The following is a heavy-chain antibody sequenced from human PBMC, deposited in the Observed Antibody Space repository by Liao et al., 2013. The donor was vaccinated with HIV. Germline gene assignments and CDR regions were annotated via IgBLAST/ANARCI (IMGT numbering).Heavy chain of an antibody. D-gene: IGHD3-10*01. CDR1: GGSISSYY. V-gene: IGHV4-59*01. CDR3: AREVVSFGEYYPAYFDY. CDR2: IYYSGST. Sequence: QVQLQESGPGLVKPSETLSLTCTVSGGSISSYYWSWIRQPPGKGLEWIGYIYYSGSTNYNPSLKSRVTISVDTSKNQFSLKLSSVTAADTAVYYCAREVVSFGEYYPAYFDYWGQGTLVTVSS. J-gene: IGHJ4*02.